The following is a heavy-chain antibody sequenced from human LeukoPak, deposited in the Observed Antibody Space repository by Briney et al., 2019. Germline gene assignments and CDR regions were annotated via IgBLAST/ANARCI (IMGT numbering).Heavy chain of an antibody. D-gene: IGHD5-18*01. CDR3: AREGYSYGPAPDAFDI. Sequence: QTGGSLRLSCAASGFTFSSYGMHWVRQAPGKGLEWVAFIRYDGSNKYYADSVKGRFTISRDNSKNTLYLQMNSLRAEDTAVYYCAREGYSYGPAPDAFDIWGQGTMVTVSS. J-gene: IGHJ3*02. V-gene: IGHV3-30*02. CDR2: IRYDGSNK. CDR1: GFTFSSYG.